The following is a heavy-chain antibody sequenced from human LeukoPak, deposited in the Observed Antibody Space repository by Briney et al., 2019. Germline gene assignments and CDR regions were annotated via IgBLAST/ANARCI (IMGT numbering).Heavy chain of an antibody. CDR2: ISGSGGST. CDR3: ARDLCGGDCYFAAFDI. Sequence: PGGTLRLSCAASGFTFSSYGMSWVRQAPGKGLEWVSAISGSGGSTYYADSVKGRFTISRDNSKNTLYLQMNSLRAEDTAVYYCARDLCGGDCYFAAFDIWGQGTMVTVSS. D-gene: IGHD2-21*02. J-gene: IGHJ3*02. V-gene: IGHV3-23*01. CDR1: GFTFSSYG.